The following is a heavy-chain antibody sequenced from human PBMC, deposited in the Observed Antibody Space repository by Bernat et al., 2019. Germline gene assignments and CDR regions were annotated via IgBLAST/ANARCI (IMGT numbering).Heavy chain of an antibody. CDR2: IGTAGDP. CDR3: ARGLSRYCSSTSCYASLYYFYMDV. J-gene: IGHJ6*03. D-gene: IGHD2-2*01. CDR1: GFTFSSYD. Sequence: EVQLVESGGGLVQPGGSLRLSCAASGFTFSSYDMHWVRQATGKGLEWVSAIGTAGDPYYPGSVKGRFTISRENAKNSLYLQMNSLRAGDTAVYYCARGLSRYCSSTSCYASLYYFYMDVWGKGTTVTVSS. V-gene: IGHV3-13*05.